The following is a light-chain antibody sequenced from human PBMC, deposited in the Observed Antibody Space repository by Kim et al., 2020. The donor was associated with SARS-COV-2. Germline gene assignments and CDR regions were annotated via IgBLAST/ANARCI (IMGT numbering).Light chain of an antibody. CDR1: KLADNY. CDR2: QDR. V-gene: IGLV3-1*01. J-gene: IGLJ3*02. CDR3: QAWDSSTWV. Sequence: VSPGQTASITCSGDKLADNYASWYQQKPGQSPVLVIYQDRKRPSGIPERFSGSNSGNTATLTISGTQAMDEADYYCQAWDSSTWVFGGGTQLTVL.